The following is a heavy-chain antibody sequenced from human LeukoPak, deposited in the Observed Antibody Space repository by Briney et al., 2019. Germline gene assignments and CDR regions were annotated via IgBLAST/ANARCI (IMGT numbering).Heavy chain of an antibody. CDR2: INPNSGGT. CDR1: GYTFTVYY. D-gene: IGHD4-23*01. V-gene: IGHV1-2*02. CDR3: ARGGGGGNYVLGYMDV. Sequence: GASVKVSCKASGYTFTVYYMHWVRQAPGQGLEWMGWINPNSGGTNYAQKFQGRVTMTRDTSISAAYMELSRLRSDDTAVCYCARGGGGGNYVLGYMDVWGKGTTVTVSS. J-gene: IGHJ6*03.